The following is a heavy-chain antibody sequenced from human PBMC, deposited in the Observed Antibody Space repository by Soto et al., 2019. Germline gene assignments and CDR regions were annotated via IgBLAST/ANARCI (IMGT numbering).Heavy chain of an antibody. CDR2: IYYSGST. Sequence: QVQLQESGPGLVKPSQTLSLTCTVSGGSISSGGYYWSWIRQHPGKGLEWIGYIYYSGSTYYNPSLKGRVTMSVDTSKNQFSLKLSSVTAADTAVYYCARVEDTAMVIWFDPWGQGTLVTVSS. D-gene: IGHD5-18*01. CDR1: GGSISSGGYY. J-gene: IGHJ5*02. CDR3: ARVEDTAMVIWFDP. V-gene: IGHV4-31*03.